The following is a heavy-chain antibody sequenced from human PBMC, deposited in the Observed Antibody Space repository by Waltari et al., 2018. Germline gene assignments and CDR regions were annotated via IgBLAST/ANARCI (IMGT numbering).Heavy chain of an antibody. CDR2: IYTSGST. CDR3: ARSSSWSDWYFDL. CDR1: GGSISSGSYY. V-gene: IGHV4-61*02. D-gene: IGHD6-13*01. Sequence: QVQLQESGPGLVKPSETLSLTCTVSGGSISSGSYYWSWIRQPAGKGLEWIGRIYTSGSTNYNPSLKSRVTISVDTSKNQFSLKLSSVTAADTAVYYCARSSSWSDWYFDLWGRGTLVTVSS. J-gene: IGHJ2*01.